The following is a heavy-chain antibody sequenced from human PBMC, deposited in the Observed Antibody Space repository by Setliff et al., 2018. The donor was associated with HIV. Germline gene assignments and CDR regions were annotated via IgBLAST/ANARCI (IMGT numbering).Heavy chain of an antibody. D-gene: IGHD3-22*01. CDR3: ARDRCDSVKCYLYNWFDP. V-gene: IGHV1-69*13. Sequence: GASVKVSCKASGGTFSSYAISWVRQAPGQGLEWMGGIIPIFGTANYAQKFQGRVTITADESTSTAYMELSSLRSEDTAVYYCARDRCDSVKCYLYNWFDPWGQGTLVTVSS. CDR1: GGTFSSYA. J-gene: IGHJ5*02. CDR2: IIPIFGTA.